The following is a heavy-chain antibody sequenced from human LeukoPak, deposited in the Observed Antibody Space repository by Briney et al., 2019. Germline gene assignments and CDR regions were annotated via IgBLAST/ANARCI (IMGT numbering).Heavy chain of an antibody. CDR1: GFTFSSYS. CDR2: ISSSSSYI. J-gene: IGHJ3*02. Sequence: PGGSLRLSCAASGFTFSSYSMNWVRQAPGKGLEWVSSISSSSSYIYYADSVKGRFTISRDNAKNSLYLQMNSLRAEDTAVYYCARDFHDYGDYVDAFDIWGQGTMVTVSS. V-gene: IGHV3-21*01. CDR3: ARDFHDYGDYVDAFDI. D-gene: IGHD4-17*01.